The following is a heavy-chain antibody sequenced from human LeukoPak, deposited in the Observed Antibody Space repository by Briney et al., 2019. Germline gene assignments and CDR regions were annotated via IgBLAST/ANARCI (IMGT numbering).Heavy chain of an antibody. V-gene: IGHV4-59*01. Sequence: SETLSLTCAVYGGSFSGYYWGWIRQPPGKGLEWIGYIYYSGSTNYNPSLKSRVTISVDTSKNQFSLKLSSVTAADTAVYYCAREWNYYDSSRWFDPWGQGTLVTVSS. CDR2: IYYSGST. CDR1: GGSFSGYY. CDR3: AREWNYYDSSRWFDP. D-gene: IGHD3-22*01. J-gene: IGHJ5*02.